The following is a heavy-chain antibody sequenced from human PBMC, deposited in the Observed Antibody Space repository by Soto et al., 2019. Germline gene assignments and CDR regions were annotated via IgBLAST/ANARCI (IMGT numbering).Heavy chain of an antibody. CDR2: ISPSGDTI. Sequence: EVLLVESGGGLVQSGGSLRLSCAASTSTFSRYGMNWVRQAPGQGLEWISFISPSGDTIYYADSVRGRFTISRDNAKNSLFLQMNTLRDDDTAVYYCVRGGTTVAPIGDHWGQGTLVTVSS. CDR1: TSTFSRYG. D-gene: IGHD4-17*01. CDR3: VRGGTTVAPIGDH. V-gene: IGHV3-48*02. J-gene: IGHJ4*02.